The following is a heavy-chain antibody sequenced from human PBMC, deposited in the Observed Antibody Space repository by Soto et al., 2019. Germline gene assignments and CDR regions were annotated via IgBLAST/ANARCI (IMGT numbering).Heavy chain of an antibody. J-gene: IGHJ4*02. CDR3: AGDEVGATQVDY. Sequence: VASVKVSCKASGYTFTSYGISWVRQAPGQGLEWMGWISAYNGNTNYAQKLQGRVTMTTDTSTSTAYMELRSLRSDDTAVYYCAGDEVGATQVDYWGQGTLVTVSS. CDR2: ISAYNGNT. CDR1: GYTFTSYG. D-gene: IGHD1-26*01. V-gene: IGHV1-18*01.